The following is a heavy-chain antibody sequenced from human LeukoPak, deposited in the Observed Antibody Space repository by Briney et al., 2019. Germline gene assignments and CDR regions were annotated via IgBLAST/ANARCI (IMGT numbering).Heavy chain of an antibody. CDR1: GYSISSGYY. CDR2: IYHSGTI. J-gene: IGHJ4*02. Sequence: SETLSLTCIVSGYSISSGYYWGWIRQPPGKGLEWLASIYHSGTICYNPSLKSRVTISVDTSKNQFSLKLTSVTAADTAVYYCARGLGRQQLVSPFDYWGQGTLVTVSS. V-gene: IGHV4-38-2*02. D-gene: IGHD6-13*01. CDR3: ARGLGRQQLVSPFDY.